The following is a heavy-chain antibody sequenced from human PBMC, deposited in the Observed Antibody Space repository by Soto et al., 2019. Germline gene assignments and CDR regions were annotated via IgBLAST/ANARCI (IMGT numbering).Heavy chain of an antibody. V-gene: IGHV4-4*07. Sequence: KPSETLSLTCAVSGVSIKTYYWSWIRKPAGKGLEWIGRIYTTGSANHNPSLKSRVTMSVDTSKNQVSLKLTSVTAADAGVYYCARDDYYDSNNWFDPWGQGSLVTVSS. CDR2: IYTTGSA. CDR1: GVSIKTYY. CDR3: ARDDYYDSNNWFDP. D-gene: IGHD3-9*01. J-gene: IGHJ5*02.